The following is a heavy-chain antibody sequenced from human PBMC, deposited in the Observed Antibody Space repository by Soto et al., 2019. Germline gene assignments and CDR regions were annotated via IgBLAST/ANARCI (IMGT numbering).Heavy chain of an antibody. CDR2: ISSSSSYI. CDR1: GFTFSSYS. J-gene: IGHJ4*02. V-gene: IGHV3-21*01. Sequence: GSLRLSCAASGFTFSSYSMNWVRQAPGKGLEWVSSISSSSSYIYYADSVKGRFTISRDNAKNSLYLQMNSLRAEDTAVYYCARAREGAGTFGFDYWGQGTLVTVSS. CDR3: ARAREGAGTFGFDY. D-gene: IGHD6-19*01.